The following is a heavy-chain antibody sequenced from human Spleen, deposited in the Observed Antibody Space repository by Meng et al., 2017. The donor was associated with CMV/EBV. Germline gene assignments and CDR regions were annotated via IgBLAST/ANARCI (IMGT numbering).Heavy chain of an antibody. V-gene: IGHV3-74*01. D-gene: IGHD4-17*01. J-gene: IGHJ4*02. CDR2: INSDGSSA. Sequence: SCAASGFNLSGNWMHWVRQVPGKGLVWVSRINSDGSSAGYADSVRGRFTISRDNAKNTVFLQMNSLRGEDTAIYYCVKEGVYGDFHYWGQGTLVTVSS. CDR3: VKEGVYGDFHY. CDR1: GFNLSGNW.